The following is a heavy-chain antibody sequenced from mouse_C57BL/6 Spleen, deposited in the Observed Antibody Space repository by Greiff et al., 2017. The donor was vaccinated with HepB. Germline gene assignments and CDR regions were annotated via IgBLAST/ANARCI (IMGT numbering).Heavy chain of an antibody. CDR3: ARQGVEGTFAY. CDR2: IYPGSGNT. D-gene: IGHD1-1*01. Sequence: QVQLQQSGAELVRPGASVKLSCKASGYTFTDYYINWVKQRPGQGLEWIARIYPGSGNTYYNEKFKGKATLTAEKSSSQAYMQLSSLTSEDSAVYFCARQGVEGTFAYWGQGTLVTVSA. J-gene: IGHJ3*01. CDR1: GYTFTDYY. V-gene: IGHV1-76*01.